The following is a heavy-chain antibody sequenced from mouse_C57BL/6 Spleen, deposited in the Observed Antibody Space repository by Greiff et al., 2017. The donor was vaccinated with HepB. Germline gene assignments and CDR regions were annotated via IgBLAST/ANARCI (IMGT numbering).Heavy chain of an antibody. J-gene: IGHJ3*01. V-gene: IGHV1-15*01. D-gene: IGHD2-3*01. CDR1: GYTFTDYE. Sequence: VQLQQSGAELVRPGASVTLSCKASGYTFTDYEMHWVKQTPVHGLEWIGAIDPETGGTAYNQKFKGKAILTADKSSSTAYMELRSLTSDDSAVYYCTRSDDGYYRYWFAYWGQGTLVTVSA. CDR2: IDPETGGT. CDR3: TRSDDGYYRYWFAY.